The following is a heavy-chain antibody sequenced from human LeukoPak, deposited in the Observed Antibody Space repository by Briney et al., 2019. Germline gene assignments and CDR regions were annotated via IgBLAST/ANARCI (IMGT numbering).Heavy chain of an antibody. V-gene: IGHV3-30*03. Sequence: GGSLRLSCAASGFSFSFYGMHWVRQAPGKGLEWVAVISDDGNKKDYADSVKGRFTISRDNSKNTFYLQMNSLRGEDTAVYYCARGMITFGGVIAFIDYWGQGTLVTVSS. CDR3: ARGMITFGGVIAFIDY. D-gene: IGHD3-16*02. CDR2: ISDDGNKK. J-gene: IGHJ4*02. CDR1: GFSFSFYG.